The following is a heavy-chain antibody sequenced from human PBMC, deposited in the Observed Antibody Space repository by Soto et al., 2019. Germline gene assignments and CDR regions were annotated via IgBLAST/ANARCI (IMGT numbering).Heavy chain of an antibody. CDR1: GFIFSTFG. CDR2: ISNDGSNN. V-gene: IGHV3-30*18. J-gene: IGHJ4*02. D-gene: IGHD6-19*01. Sequence: QVQLVESGGGVVQPGRSLRLSCAASGFIFSTFGMHWVRQAPGKGLEWVAVISNDGSNNYYADSVKGRFTISRDNSKNTVYVQINSQKLEDRAFYYCVKVRYSRGWYPVGANGGKETLVIVPP. CDR3: VKVRYSRGWYPVGAN.